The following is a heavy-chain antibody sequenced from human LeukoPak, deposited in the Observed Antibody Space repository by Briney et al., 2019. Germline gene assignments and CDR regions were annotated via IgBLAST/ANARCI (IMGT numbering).Heavy chain of an antibody. CDR3: AREARNIVVVVAATRNLIYYFDY. CDR1: GGTFSSYA. V-gene: IGHV1-69*06. CDR2: IIPIFGTA. Sequence: SVKVSCKASGGTFSSYAISWVRQAPGQGLEWMGGIIPIFGTANYAQKFQGRVTITADKSTSTAYMELSSLRSEDTAVYYCAREARNIVVVVAATRNLIYYFDYWGQGTLVTVSS. D-gene: IGHD2-15*01. J-gene: IGHJ4*02.